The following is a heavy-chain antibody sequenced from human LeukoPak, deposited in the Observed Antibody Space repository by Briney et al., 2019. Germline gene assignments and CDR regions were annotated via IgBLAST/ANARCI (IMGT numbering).Heavy chain of an antibody. V-gene: IGHV3-33*01. CDR2: IWYDGSNK. Sequence: PGRSPRLSCAASGFTFSSYGMHWVRQAPGKGLEWVAVIWYDGSNKYYADSVKGRFTISRDNSKNTLYLQMNSLRAEDTAVYYCARETRGYKTKYFQHWGQGTLVTVSS. CDR1: GFTFSSYG. CDR3: ARETRGYKTKYFQH. J-gene: IGHJ1*01. D-gene: IGHD5-24*01.